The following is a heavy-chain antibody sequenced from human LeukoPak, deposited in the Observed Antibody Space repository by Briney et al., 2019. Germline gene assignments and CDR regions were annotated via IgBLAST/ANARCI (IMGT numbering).Heavy chain of an antibody. V-gene: IGHV4-39*07. CDR2: IYRSGST. Sequence: SETLSLTCTVSGGSISSSTHYWGWIRQPPGKGLEWIGRIYRSGSTNYNPSLKSRVTMSVDTSKNQFSLKLSSVTAADTAVYYCARDRGTWNDDGFDYWGQGTLVTVSS. D-gene: IGHD1-1*01. J-gene: IGHJ4*02. CDR1: GGSISSSTHY. CDR3: ARDRGTWNDDGFDY.